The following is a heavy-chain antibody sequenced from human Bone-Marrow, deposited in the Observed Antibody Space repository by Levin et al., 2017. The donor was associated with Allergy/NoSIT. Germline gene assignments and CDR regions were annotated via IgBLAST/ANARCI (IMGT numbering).Heavy chain of an antibody. V-gene: IGHV3-30*18. J-gene: IGHJ4*02. CDR1: GFTFRTYS. Sequence: QTGGSLRLSCAASGFTFRTYSMHWVRQAPGKGLEWLSVISFDTNNIEYADSVKGRFTISRDNSKNTLYLQMSTLRPQDTAVYYCAKDSGSTEYYFDNWGQGTLVVVSS. CDR2: ISFDTNNI. D-gene: IGHD3-10*01. CDR3: AKDSGSTEYYFDN.